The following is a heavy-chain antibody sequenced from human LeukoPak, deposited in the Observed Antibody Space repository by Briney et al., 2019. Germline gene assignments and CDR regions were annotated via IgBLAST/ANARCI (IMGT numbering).Heavy chain of an antibody. CDR1: GFTVSSNS. CDR3: ARDPESVTTFYYYYMDV. V-gene: IGHV3-66*03. CDR2: IYSDNT. J-gene: IGHJ6*03. Sequence: GGSLRLSCTVSGFTVSSNSMSWVRQAPGKGLEWVSFIYSDNTHYSDSVKGRFTISRDNSKNTLYLQMNSLRAEDTAVYYCARDPESVTTFYYYYMDVWGKRDHGHRLL. D-gene: IGHD4-11*01.